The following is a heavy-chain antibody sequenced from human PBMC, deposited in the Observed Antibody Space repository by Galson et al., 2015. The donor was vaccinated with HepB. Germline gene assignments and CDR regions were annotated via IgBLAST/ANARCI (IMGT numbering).Heavy chain of an antibody. J-gene: IGHJ5*02. CDR2: ISAYNGNT. CDR1: GYTFTSYG. V-gene: IGHV1-18*01. CDR3: ARTSITSKIPSDIVVVPAAPPGNWFDP. D-gene: IGHD2-2*01. Sequence: SVKVSCKASGYTFTSYGISWVRQAPGQGLEWMGWISAYNGNTNYAQKLQGRVTMTTDTSTSTAYMELRSLRSDDTAVYYCARTSITSKIPSDIVVVPAAPPGNWFDPWGQGTLVTVSS.